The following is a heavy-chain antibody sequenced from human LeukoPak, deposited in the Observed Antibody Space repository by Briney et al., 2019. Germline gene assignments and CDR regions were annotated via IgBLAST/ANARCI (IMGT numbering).Heavy chain of an antibody. CDR3: ARVRDTAIDY. V-gene: IGHV3-30*03. Sequence: PGGSLRLSCAASGFTFDDYGMSWVRQAPGKGLEWVAVISYDGSNKYYADSVKGRFTISRDNSKNTLYLQMNSLRAEDTAVYYCARVRDTAIDYWGQGTLVTVSS. CDR2: ISYDGSNK. J-gene: IGHJ4*02. D-gene: IGHD5-18*01. CDR1: GFTFDDYG.